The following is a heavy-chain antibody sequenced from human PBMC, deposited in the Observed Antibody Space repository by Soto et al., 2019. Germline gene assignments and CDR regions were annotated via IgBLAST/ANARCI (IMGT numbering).Heavy chain of an antibody. CDR3: ARRPRNRRGYPIDL. Sequence: TLALTCRVSGDSISSGGHYWSWIRQQPGKGLEWIGYIYSTGSTSYNPSLQSRLVISLDTSKNVFALRLNSVTAADTAVYYSARRPRNRRGYPIDLWGQGALVTVSS. J-gene: IGHJ5*02. V-gene: IGHV4-31*03. D-gene: IGHD5-18*01. CDR1: GDSISSGGHY. CDR2: IYSTGST.